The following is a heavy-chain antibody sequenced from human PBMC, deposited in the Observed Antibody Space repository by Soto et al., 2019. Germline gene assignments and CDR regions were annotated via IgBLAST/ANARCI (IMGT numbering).Heavy chain of an antibody. D-gene: IGHD3-10*01. J-gene: IGHJ6*02. CDR2: ISSSGSTI. Sequence: EVQLVESGGGLVQPGGSLRLSCAASGFTFSSYEMNWVRQAPGKGLEWVSYISSSGSTIYYADSVKGRFTISRDNAKNSLYLQMNSLRAEDTAVYYCARDSYGSGSYGFHYYGMDVWGQGTTVTVSS. CDR3: ARDSYGSGSYGFHYYGMDV. V-gene: IGHV3-48*03. CDR1: GFTFSSYE.